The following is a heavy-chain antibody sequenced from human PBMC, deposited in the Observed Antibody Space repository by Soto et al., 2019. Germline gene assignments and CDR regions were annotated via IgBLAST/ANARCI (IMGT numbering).Heavy chain of an antibody. CDR1: GGTFSSYA. CDR2: IIPIFGTA. V-gene: IGHV1-69*06. Sequence: SVKVSCKASGGTFSSYAISWVRQAPGQGLEWMGGIIPIFGTANYAQKFQGRVTITADKSASTAYMELSSLRSDDTAVYYCARASQMVINPYYYPMDVWGQGTTVTDSS. J-gene: IGHJ6*02. D-gene: IGHD3-22*01. CDR3: ARASQMVINPYYYPMDV.